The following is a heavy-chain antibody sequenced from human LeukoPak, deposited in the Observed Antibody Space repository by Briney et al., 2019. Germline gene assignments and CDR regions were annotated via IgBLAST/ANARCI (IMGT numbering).Heavy chain of an antibody. CDR1: GVSISSYY. CDR2: IYYSGSI. V-gene: IGHV4-59*01. J-gene: IGHJ5*02. CDR3: ARVPGYYGSSP. Sequence: SETLSLTCSVSGVSISSYYWSWIRQPPGKGLEWIGYIYYSGSINYNPSLKSRVTISVDTSKNQFSLKLSSVTAADTAVYYCARVPGYYGSSPWGQGTLVTVSS. D-gene: IGHD3-10*01.